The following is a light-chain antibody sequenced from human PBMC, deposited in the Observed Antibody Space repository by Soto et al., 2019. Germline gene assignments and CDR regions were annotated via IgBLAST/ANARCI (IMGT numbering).Light chain of an antibody. CDR2: GAS. J-gene: IGKJ1*01. CDR3: QQYENSPPT. CDR1: RSFTNRS. Sequence: EIVLTQSPGTLPWSPGERPTLPSRPSRSFTNRSLAWYQQIPGQAPRPLIHGASRRDTGIPARFSGGGSGTDFTLTISRLEPEDFAVYYCQQYENSPPTFGQGTRVEIK. V-gene: IGKV3-20*01.